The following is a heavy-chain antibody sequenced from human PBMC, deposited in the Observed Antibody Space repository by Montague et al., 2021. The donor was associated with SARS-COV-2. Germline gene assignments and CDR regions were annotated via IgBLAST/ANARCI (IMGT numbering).Heavy chain of an antibody. V-gene: IGHV4-34*01. CDR3: ARELPLTTLFYYFGMDV. J-gene: IGHJ6*02. D-gene: IGHD4/OR15-4a*01. Sequence: SETLSLTCAVYGGSFSGNYWSWFRQPPGEGLEWCVEINHYGSTNYNPSLKSRVTMSVDTSKNQYCLKLSSVTAADTAVYYCARELPLTTLFYYFGMDVWGQGTTVTVSS. CDR2: INHYGST. CDR1: GGSFSGNY.